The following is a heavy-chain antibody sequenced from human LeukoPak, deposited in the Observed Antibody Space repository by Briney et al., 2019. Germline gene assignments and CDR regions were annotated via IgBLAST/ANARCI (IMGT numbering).Heavy chain of an antibody. Sequence: GGSLRLSCAASGFTFRSYWMHWVRQAPGKGLVWVSRIKSDGSKTSYADSVKGRFTISRDNTKNTLYLQMNSLRAEDTAVYYCARDPHGGSGSDPHDAFDIWGQGIMVTVSS. CDR2: IKSDGSKT. D-gene: IGHD1-26*01. CDR3: ARDPHGGSGSDPHDAFDI. CDR1: GFTFRSYW. V-gene: IGHV3-74*01. J-gene: IGHJ3*02.